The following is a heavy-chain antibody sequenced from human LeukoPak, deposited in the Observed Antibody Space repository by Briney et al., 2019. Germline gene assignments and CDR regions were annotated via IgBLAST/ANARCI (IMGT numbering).Heavy chain of an antibody. V-gene: IGHV5-51*01. Sequence: GESLKISCKGSGYSFTSYWIGWVRQMPGKGLEWTGIIYPGDSDTRYSPSFQGQVTISADKSISTAYLQWSSLRASDTAMYYCARHVLWGATNSGSNGMDVWGQGTTVTVSS. J-gene: IGHJ6*02. CDR2: IYPGDSDT. CDR3: ARHVLWGATNSGSNGMDV. D-gene: IGHD3-16*01. CDR1: GYSFTSYW.